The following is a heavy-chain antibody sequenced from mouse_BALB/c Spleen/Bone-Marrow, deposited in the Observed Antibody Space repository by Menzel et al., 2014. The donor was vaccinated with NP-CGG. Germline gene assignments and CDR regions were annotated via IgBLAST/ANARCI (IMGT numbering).Heavy chain of an antibody. CDR3: TRGYYPYYYAMDY. V-gene: IGHV1S22*01. D-gene: IGHD2-3*01. J-gene: IGHJ4*01. CDR1: GYTFTSYW. Sequence: LQQSGSELVRPGASVKLSCKASGYTFTSYWMHWVKQRHGQGLEWIGNIYPGSGSTNYDEKFKSKGTLTADTSSSTAYMHLSSLTSEDSAVYYCTRGYYPYYYAMDYWGQGTSVTVSS. CDR2: IYPGSGST.